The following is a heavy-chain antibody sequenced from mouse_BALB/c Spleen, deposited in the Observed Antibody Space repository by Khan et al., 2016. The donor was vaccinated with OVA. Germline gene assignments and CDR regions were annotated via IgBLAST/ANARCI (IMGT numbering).Heavy chain of an antibody. CDR3: ARRRSNYFDC. CDR2: IRYSGST. J-gene: IGHJ2*01. Sequence: EVQLQEPGPGLVKPSQSLSLTCPVTGYSITSDYAWNWIRQFPGNKLEWMAYIRYSGSTSYNPSLKSRISITRDTSKNQFFLQLNSVTSEDTATYYSARRRSNYFDCWGQGTTLTVSS. CDR1: GYSITSDYA. V-gene: IGHV3-2*02.